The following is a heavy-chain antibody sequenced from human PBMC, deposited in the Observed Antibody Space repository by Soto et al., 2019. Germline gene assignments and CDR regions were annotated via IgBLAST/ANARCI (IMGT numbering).Heavy chain of an antibody. D-gene: IGHD3-10*01. CDR1: GYTFTSYA. Sequence: ASVKVSCKASGYTFTSYAMHWVRQAPGQRLEWMGWINAGNGNTKYSQKFQGRVTITRDTSASTAYMELSSLRSEDTAVYYCAREDRGGDYYYGMDVWGQGTTVTVSS. V-gene: IGHV1-3*01. J-gene: IGHJ6*02. CDR2: INAGNGNT. CDR3: AREDRGGDYYYGMDV.